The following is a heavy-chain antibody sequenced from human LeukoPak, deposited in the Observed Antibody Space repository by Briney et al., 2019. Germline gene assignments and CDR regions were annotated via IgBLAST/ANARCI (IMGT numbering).Heavy chain of an antibody. CDR1: GDSVSSNTAA. CDR2: TYYRSKWYN. V-gene: IGHV6-1*01. CDR3: AREQTGDQNFDY. J-gene: IGHJ4*02. D-gene: IGHD7-27*01. Sequence: SQTLSLTCAISGDSVSSNTAAWNWIRQSPSRGLEWLGRTYYRSKWYNNYAVSEKSRISIKPDTSKNQFSLQLKSVTPEDTAVYYCAREQTGDQNFDYWGQGTLVTVSS.